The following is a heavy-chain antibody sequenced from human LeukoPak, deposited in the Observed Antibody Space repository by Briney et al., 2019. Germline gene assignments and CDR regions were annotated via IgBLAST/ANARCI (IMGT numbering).Heavy chain of an antibody. Sequence: SETLSLTCTVSGGSISSYYWSWIRQPPGKGLEWIGYIYCSGSTNYNPSLKSRVTISVDTSKNQFSLKLSSVTAADTAVYYCARVATMPGHYGMDVWGQGTTVTVSS. V-gene: IGHV4-59*01. CDR3: ARVATMPGHYGMDV. CDR2: IYCSGST. CDR1: GGSISSYY. J-gene: IGHJ6*02. D-gene: IGHD2-2*01.